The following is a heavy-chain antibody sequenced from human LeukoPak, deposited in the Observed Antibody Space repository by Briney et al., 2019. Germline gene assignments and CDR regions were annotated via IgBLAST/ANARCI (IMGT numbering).Heavy chain of an antibody. CDR1: GFTFSSYS. J-gene: IGHJ4*02. D-gene: IGHD6-19*01. V-gene: IGHV3-21*01. Sequence: KPGGSLRLSCAASGFTFSSYSMNWVRQAPGKGLEWVSSISSSSSYIYYADSVKGRFTISRDNAKNSLYLQMNSLRAEDTAVYYCARYPTARKSSGWYEYYFDYWGQGTLVTVSS. CDR3: ARYPTARKSSGWYEYYFDY. CDR2: ISSSSSYI.